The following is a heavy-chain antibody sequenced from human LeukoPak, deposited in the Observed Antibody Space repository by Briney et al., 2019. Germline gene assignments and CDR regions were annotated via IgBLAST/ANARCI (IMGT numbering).Heavy chain of an antibody. V-gene: IGHV3-23*01. D-gene: IGHD3-10*01. CDR3: AKDGGVRGPDYYYYMDV. CDR2: ISGSGDTT. CDR1: GFTFSSYG. J-gene: IGHJ6*03. Sequence: GGSLRLSCAASGFTFSSYGMSWVRQAPGKGLEWVSAISGSGDTTYYADSVKGRFTISRDNSKNTLYLQMYSLRSEDTAVYYCAKDGGVRGPDYYYYMDVWGKGTTVTISS.